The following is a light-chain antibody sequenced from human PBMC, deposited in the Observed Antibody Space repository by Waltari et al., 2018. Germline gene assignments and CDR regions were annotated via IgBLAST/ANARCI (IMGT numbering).Light chain of an antibody. Sequence: DVVLTQSPLSLSVTLGQPASIPCRPSQSLMDTYGDTYLNWFPQRPGQAPRRLIYKVSSRACGVRGSLSGSGSGTDFTLNISRVEAEDVAIYYCMQGTHWPPWTFGQGTKVEIK. J-gene: IGKJ1*01. V-gene: IGKV2-30*01. CDR1: QSLMDTYGDTY. CDR3: MQGTHWPPWT. CDR2: KVS.